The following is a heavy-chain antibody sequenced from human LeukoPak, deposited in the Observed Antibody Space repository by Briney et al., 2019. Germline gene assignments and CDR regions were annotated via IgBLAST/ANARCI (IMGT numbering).Heavy chain of an antibody. Sequence: SETLSLTCTVSGGSISSGGYYWSWIRQHPGKGLEWIGYIYYSGSTYYSPSLKSRVTISVDTSKYQFSLKLSSVTAADTAVYYCARGKGVVPAAMRESWFDPWGQGTLVTVSS. CDR3: ARGKGVVPAAMRESWFDP. CDR1: GGSISSGGYY. D-gene: IGHD2-2*01. V-gene: IGHV4-31*03. CDR2: IYYSGST. J-gene: IGHJ5*02.